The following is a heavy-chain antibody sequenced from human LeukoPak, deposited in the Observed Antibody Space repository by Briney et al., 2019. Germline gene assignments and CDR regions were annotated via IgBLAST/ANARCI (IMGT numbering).Heavy chain of an antibody. CDR1: GGTFSTHV. J-gene: IGHJ4*02. CDR2: IIPIFGTA. CDR3: ARGPARRFLEWLSLDY. Sequence: ASVKVSSKASGGTFSTHVISWVRQAPGQGLEWMGGIIPIFGTANYAQKFQGRVTITTDESTSTAYMELSSLRSEDTAVYYCARGPARRFLEWLSLDYWGQGTLVTVSS. V-gene: IGHV1-69*05. D-gene: IGHD3-3*01.